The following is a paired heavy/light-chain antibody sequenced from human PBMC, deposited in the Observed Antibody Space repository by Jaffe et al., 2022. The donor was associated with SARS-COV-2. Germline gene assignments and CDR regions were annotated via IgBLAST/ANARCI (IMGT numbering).Light chain of an antibody. J-gene: IGLJ1*01. CDR2: DVS. CDR1: SSDVGAYNY. CDR3: SSYTGSVSYYV. V-gene: IGLV2-14*03. Sequence: QSALTQPASVSGSPGQSITISCTGTSSDVGAYNYVSWYQHRPGKAPKVIICDVSNRPSGVSNRFSGSKSGNTASLTISGLQAEDEGDYYCSSYTGSVSYYVFGTGTRVTVL.
Heavy chain of an antibody. D-gene: IGHD2-15*01. Sequence: EVQLVQSGAEVKKPGESLRISCKGSGYTFTNYWITWVRQMPGKGLEWMGKIDPGASYTKYSPPFQGHVTMSVDKSISTAYLQWSSLKASDTAMYYCARHEGYCTGGRCYSWNWFDPWGQGTLVTVSS. CDR1: GYTFTNYW. CDR2: IDPGASYT. J-gene: IGHJ5*02. CDR3: ARHEGYCTGGRCYSWNWFDP. V-gene: IGHV5-10-1*03.